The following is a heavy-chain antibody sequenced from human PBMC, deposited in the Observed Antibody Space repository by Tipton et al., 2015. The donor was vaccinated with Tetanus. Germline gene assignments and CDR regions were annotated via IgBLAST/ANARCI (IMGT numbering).Heavy chain of an antibody. D-gene: IGHD3-10*01. CDR2: ISDSGLS. V-gene: IGHV4-59*01. CDR1: GGSFSACY. J-gene: IGHJ4*02. CDR3: TRANPEFPKKGPFDS. Sequence: TLSLTCAVYGGSFSACYWSWIRQPPGKGLEWLAYISDSGLSNSNYFLKSRITISRDTSRNQFSLKLTSVTAADTAVYYCTRANPEFPKKGPFDSWGQGTLVIVS.